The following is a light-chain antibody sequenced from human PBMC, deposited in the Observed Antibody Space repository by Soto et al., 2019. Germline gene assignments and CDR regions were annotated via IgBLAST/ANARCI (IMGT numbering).Light chain of an antibody. CDR3: SSYPRRSTPYV. CDR1: SSDVGGYNY. V-gene: IGLV2-14*01. J-gene: IGLJ1*01. Sequence: QSALTQPASVSGSPGQSITISCTGTSSDVGGYNYVSWYQQHPVKAPKLMIYDVTNRPSGVSDRFSGSKSGNTASLTISGLQAEDEADYYCSSYPRRSTPYVLGTGTKVSAL. CDR2: DVT.